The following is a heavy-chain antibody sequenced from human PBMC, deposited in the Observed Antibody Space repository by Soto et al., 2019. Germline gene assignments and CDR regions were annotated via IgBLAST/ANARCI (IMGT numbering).Heavy chain of an antibody. Sequence: EVQLVESGGGLVKPGGSLRLSCAASGFTFGNAWMNWVRQAPGKGLEWVGRIKSKTDGGTTDYAAPVKGRFTISRDDSKNTLYLQMNSLKTEDTAVYYCTTDMGAEGLGDYWGQGTLVTVSS. CDR2: IKSKTDGGTT. CDR3: TTDMGAEGLGDY. D-gene: IGHD3-16*01. V-gene: IGHV3-15*07. CDR1: GFTFGNAW. J-gene: IGHJ4*02.